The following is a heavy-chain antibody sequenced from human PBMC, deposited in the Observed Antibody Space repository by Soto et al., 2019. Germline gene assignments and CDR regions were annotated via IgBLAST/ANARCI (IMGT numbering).Heavy chain of an antibody. CDR1: GFTFSDYY. D-gene: IGHD1-7*01. J-gene: IGHJ4*02. V-gene: IGHV3-11*04. CDR3: AKDDPITRTTHAENFDY. CDR2: ISSSGSTI. Sequence: GGSLRLSCAASGFTFSDYYMSWIRQAPGKGLEWVAYISSSGSTIYYADSVKGRFTISRDNSKNTLYLQMNSLRAEDTAVYYCAKDDPITRTTHAENFDYWGQGTLVTVS.